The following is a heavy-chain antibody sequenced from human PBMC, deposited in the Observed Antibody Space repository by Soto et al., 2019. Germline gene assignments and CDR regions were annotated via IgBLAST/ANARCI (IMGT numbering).Heavy chain of an antibody. J-gene: IGHJ4*02. Sequence: PSETLSLTGAVYGGSFSNNDCTWFRQPPWKGLEWIGEISPSGTTKYIPSLKSRGTISVDTSRKQFFLKVTSVSAADTAVYYCATSLWFGTQPEIWGPGTLVTVSS. V-gene: IGHV4-34*01. D-gene: IGHD3-10*01. CDR1: GGSFSNND. CDR2: ISPSGTT. CDR3: ATSLWFGTQPEI.